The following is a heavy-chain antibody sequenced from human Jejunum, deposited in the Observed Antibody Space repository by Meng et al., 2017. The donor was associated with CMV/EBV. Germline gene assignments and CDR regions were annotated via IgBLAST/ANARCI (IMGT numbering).Heavy chain of an antibody. D-gene: IGHD2-21*02. CDR3: ARVGAYCGGDCYHPR. CDR2: IYHSGST. Sequence: VQLQVAGPGPVRPSGTLSLTCAVSGGSLSSRNWWSWVRQPPGKGLEWIVEIYHSGSTNYNPSLKSRVTISVDESKNQFSLRLSSVTAADTAVYYCARVGAYCGGDCYHPRWGQGTLVTVSS. CDR1: GGSLSSRNW. V-gene: IGHV4-4*02. J-gene: IGHJ4*02.